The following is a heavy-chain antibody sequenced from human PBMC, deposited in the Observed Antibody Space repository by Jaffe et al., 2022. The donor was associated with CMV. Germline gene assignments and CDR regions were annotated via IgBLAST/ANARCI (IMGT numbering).Heavy chain of an antibody. D-gene: IGHD3-22*01. J-gene: IGHJ4*02. CDR2: IYYSGST. V-gene: IGHV4-39*01. CDR3: ATLPVGYDSSGYYIYYFDY. CDR1: GGSISSSSYY. Sequence: QLQLQESGPGLVKPSETLSLTCTVSGGSISSSSYYWGWIRQPPGKGLEWIGSIYYSGSTYYNPSLKSRVTISVDTSKNQFSLKLSSVTAADTAVYYCATLPVGYDSSGYYIYYFDYWGQGTLVTVSS.